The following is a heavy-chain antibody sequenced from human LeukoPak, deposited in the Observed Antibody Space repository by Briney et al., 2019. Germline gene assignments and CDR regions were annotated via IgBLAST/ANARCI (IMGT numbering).Heavy chain of an antibody. Sequence: PGRSLRLSCAASGFTVSGNYMTWVRQAPGKGLECVSVIYSGGSTYYADSVEGRFTISRDNSKNTLYLHMNSLRAEDTAVYYCAGCRWNYHYFEHWGQGTLVTVSS. CDR3: AGCRWNYHYFEH. J-gene: IGHJ4*02. CDR2: IYSGGST. V-gene: IGHV3-66*01. D-gene: IGHD1-7*01. CDR1: GFTVSGNY.